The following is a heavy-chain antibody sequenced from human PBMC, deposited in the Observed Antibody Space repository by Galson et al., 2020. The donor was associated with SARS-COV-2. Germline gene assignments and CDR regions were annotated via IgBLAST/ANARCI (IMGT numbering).Heavy chain of an antibody. D-gene: IGHD2-8*01. CDR2: FYHEGST. CDR1: DGSINSGGYS. CDR3: ARGNSDEWDAFDV. J-gene: IGHJ3*01. V-gene: IGHV4-30-2*01. Sequence: SETLSLPCGVSDGSINSGGYSWSWIRQPPGKGLKWIGYFYHEGSTHYNPSLKSRVTISVDRSNNQFSLKLNSVTAADTAVYFCARGNSDEWDAFDVWGQWTMVAVSS.